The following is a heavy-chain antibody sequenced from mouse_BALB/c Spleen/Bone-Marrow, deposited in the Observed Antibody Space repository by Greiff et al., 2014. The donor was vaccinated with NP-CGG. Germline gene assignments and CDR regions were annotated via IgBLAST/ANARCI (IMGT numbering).Heavy chain of an antibody. CDR2: IDPEIGNT. J-gene: IGHJ2*01. CDR1: GFNIKDYF. CDR3: ARLFGTRDFDY. V-gene: IGHV14-1*02. D-gene: IGHD4-1*01. Sequence: VLLQQSGAELVRPGAFVKLSCKASGFNIKDYFLHWGKQRPEQGLEWIGWIDPEIGNTLYDPKFQGKASITADTSSNTAYLQLSSLTSEDTAVYYCARLFGTRDFDYWGQGTTLTVSS.